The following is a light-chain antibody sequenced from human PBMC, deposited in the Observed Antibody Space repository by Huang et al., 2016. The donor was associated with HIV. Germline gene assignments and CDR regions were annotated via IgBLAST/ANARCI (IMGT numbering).Light chain of an antibody. CDR1: QSFTTW. CDR3: QQYDGYPWT. CDR2: DVS. Sequence: DIQMTQSPSTLSASVGDRVTITCRASQSFTTWLAWYQQKPGKAPKLLIYDVSSLESGVPLRFSGSGSGTEFTLTISSLQPDDFATYYCQQYDGYPWTFGQGTKVEIK. J-gene: IGKJ1*01. V-gene: IGKV1-5*01.